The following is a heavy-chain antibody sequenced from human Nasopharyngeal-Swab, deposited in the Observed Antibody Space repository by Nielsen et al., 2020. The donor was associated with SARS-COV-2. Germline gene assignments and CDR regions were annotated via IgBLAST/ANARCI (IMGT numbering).Heavy chain of an antibody. J-gene: IGHJ4*02. CDR3: ARMTLYYFDY. CDR2: ISYDGSNK. CDR1: GFTFSSYA. Sequence: GGSLRLSCAASGFTFSSYAMHWVRQAPGKGLEWVAVISYDGSNKYYADSVKGRFTISRDNSKNTLYLQMNSLRADDTAVYYCARMTLYYFDYWGQGTLVTVSS. V-gene: IGHV3-30*04. D-gene: IGHD2-21*02.